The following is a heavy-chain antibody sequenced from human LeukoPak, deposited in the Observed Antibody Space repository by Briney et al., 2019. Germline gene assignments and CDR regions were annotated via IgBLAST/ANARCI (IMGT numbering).Heavy chain of an antibody. Sequence: PSETLSLTCTVSGGSLSSYLWSWIRQALGKGLEGIGYIYYSGSTNYNLSLQSRVTTSADTSKNQFSLKLSSVPAADTTVYFCARGYCSGSSCLTFDYWGEGTLVTVSS. CDR3: ARGYCSGSSCLTFDY. V-gene: IGHV4-59*01. CDR2: IYYSGST. J-gene: IGHJ4*02. CDR1: GGSLSSYL. D-gene: IGHD2-15*01.